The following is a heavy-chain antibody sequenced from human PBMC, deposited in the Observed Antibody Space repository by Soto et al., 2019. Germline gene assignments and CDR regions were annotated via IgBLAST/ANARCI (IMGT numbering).Heavy chain of an antibody. D-gene: IGHD3-10*01. J-gene: IGHJ4*02. CDR2: INHSGST. CDR3: ARESSGSYYRRYFDY. Sequence: LSLTCAVYGGSFSGYYWSWIRQPPGKGLEWIGEINHSGSTNYNPSLKSRVTISVDTSKSQFSLKLSSVTAADTAVYYCARESSGSYYRRYFDYWGQGTLVTVSS. CDR1: GGSFSGYY. V-gene: IGHV4-34*01.